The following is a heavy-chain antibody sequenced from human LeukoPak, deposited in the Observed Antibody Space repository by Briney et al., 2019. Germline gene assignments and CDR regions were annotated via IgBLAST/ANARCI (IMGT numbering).Heavy chain of an antibody. D-gene: IGHD6-19*01. J-gene: IGHJ4*02. CDR3: ARDYNSIAVAGTEGFFDY. CDR1: GFTFSSYS. V-gene: IGHV3-48*04. Sequence: GGSLRLSCAASGFTFSSYSMNWVRQAPGKGLEWVSYISSSSSTIYYADSVKGRFTISRDNAKNSLYLQMNSLRAEDTAVYYCARDYNSIAVAGTEGFFDYWGQGTLVTVSS. CDR2: ISSSSSTI.